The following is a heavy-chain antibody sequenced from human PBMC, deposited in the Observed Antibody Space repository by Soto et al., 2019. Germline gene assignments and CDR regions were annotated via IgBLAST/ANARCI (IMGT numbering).Heavy chain of an antibody. V-gene: IGHV3-30*18. CDR3: AKMLTTGSNGSTNYYYMDV. J-gene: IGHJ6*03. CDR2: ISYDGSNK. D-gene: IGHD2-2*01. CDR1: GFTFSSYG. Sequence: GGSLRLSCAASGFTFSSYGMHWVRQAPGKGLEWVAVISYDGSNKYYADSVKGRFTISRDNSKNTLYLQMNRLRAEDTAVYYCAKMLTTGSNGSTNYYYMDVWGKGTTVTVSS.